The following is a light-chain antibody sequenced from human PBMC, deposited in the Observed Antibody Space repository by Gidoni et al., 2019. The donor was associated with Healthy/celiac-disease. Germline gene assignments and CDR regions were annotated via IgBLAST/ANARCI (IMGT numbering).Light chain of an antibody. Sequence: DIGMTQSADALASSLGATATITCKSLQSVLFSSNNKHYLAWYKQKPGQPPKLLLYWASTRESEVPDRFSGGGSATDFTPTISSLQAEDVAVYYCQQYYSPPLTFGGGTKVEIK. J-gene: IGKJ4*01. CDR1: QSVLFSSNNKHY. V-gene: IGKV4-1*01. CDR3: QQYYSPPLT. CDR2: WAS.